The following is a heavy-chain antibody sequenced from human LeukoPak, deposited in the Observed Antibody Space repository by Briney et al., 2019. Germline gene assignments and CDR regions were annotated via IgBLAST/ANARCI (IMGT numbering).Heavy chain of an antibody. Sequence: GEPLKISCAASGFIFSSYGMYWVRQAPGKGLEWVAFIRYDGSNKYYADSVKGRFTISRDNSKNTLYVQMSSLRVEDTAVYYCAKEGTVTPIDYWGQGTPVTVSS. CDR2: IRYDGSNK. V-gene: IGHV3-30*02. CDR3: AKEGTVTPIDY. J-gene: IGHJ4*02. CDR1: GFIFSSYG. D-gene: IGHD4-17*01.